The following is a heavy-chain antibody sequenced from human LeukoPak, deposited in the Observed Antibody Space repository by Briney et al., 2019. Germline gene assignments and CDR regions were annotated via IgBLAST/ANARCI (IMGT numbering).Heavy chain of an antibody. V-gene: IGHV4-59*08. Sequence: SETLSLTCTVSGGSISGYYWSWIRQPPGKGLEWIGYIHYSGSTNYNPSLRSRVTISVDTSKNQFSLKLSAVTAADTAVYYCAGDYGGFEGVMDVWGQGITVTVSS. J-gene: IGHJ6*02. CDR2: IHYSGST. CDR3: AGDYGGFEGVMDV. CDR1: GGSISGYY. D-gene: IGHD4-23*01.